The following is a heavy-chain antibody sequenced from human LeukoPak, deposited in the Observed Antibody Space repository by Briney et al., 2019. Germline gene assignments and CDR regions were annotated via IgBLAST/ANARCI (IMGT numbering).Heavy chain of an antibody. CDR1: GGSIISSSHY. CDR2: IYYNGGT. Sequence: SETLSLTCTVSGGSIISSSHYWAWIRQPPGKGLEWIGSIYYNGGTFYSPSLNRRASISVDTSKKQFSLKLSSVTAADTSVYFCAREEASAADYWGQGALVTVSS. J-gene: IGHJ4*02. CDR3: AREEASAADY. D-gene: IGHD6-13*01. V-gene: IGHV4-39*01.